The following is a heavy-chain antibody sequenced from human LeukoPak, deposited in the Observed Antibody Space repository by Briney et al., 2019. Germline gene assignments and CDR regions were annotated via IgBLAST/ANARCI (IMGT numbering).Heavy chain of an antibody. D-gene: IGHD4-23*01. Sequence: SETLSLTCTVSGGSISSRSFYWGWIRQPPGKGLEWIGSIYYSGNTYYIPSLESRVTISVDTSKNQFSLKLSSVTAADTAVYYCARLVRWSYYFDYWGQGTLVTVSS. CDR2: IYYSGNT. V-gene: IGHV4-39*01. J-gene: IGHJ4*02. CDR3: ARLVRWSYYFDY. CDR1: GGSISSRSFY.